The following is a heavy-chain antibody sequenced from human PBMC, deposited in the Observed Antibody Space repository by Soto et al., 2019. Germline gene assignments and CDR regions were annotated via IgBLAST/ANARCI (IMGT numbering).Heavy chain of an antibody. V-gene: IGHV3-7*05. CDR3: ARDSPMVRGVIRPPY. D-gene: IGHD3-10*01. CDR1: GFTFSSYW. J-gene: IGHJ4*02. CDR2: IKQDGSEK. Sequence: PGGSLRLSCAASGFTFSSYWMSWVRQAPGKGLEWVANIKQDGSEKYYVDSVKGRFTISRDNAKNSLYLQMNSLRAEDTAVYYCARDSPMVRGVIRPPYWGQGTLVTVSS.